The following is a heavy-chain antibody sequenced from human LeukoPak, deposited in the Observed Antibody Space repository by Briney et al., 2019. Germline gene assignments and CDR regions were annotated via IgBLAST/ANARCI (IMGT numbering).Heavy chain of an antibody. V-gene: IGHV3-23*01. CDR2: ISGSAFTT. CDR1: GFTFSNYG. CDR3: AKNIRSEASYYYYMNV. J-gene: IGHJ6*03. D-gene: IGHD3-10*01. Sequence: PGGSLRLSCGASGFTFSNYGMLWVRQAPGKGLEWVSAISGSAFTTFYADSVKGRFTISRDNSKNTLYLQMSSLRAEDTAVYYCAKNIRSEASYYYYMNVWGTGTTVTVSS.